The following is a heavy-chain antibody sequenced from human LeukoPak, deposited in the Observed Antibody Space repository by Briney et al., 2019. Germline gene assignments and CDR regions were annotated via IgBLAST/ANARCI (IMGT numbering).Heavy chain of an antibody. CDR2: IKSKTDGGTT. CDR1: GFTFSDFW. D-gene: IGHD4-23*01. CDR3: AAVDFDY. Sequence: GGSLRLSCAASGFTFSDFWMHWVRQAPGKGLEWVGRIKSKTDGGTTDYAAPVKDRFTISRDDSKNTLYLQMNSLNTGDTAVYYCAAVDFDYWGQGTLVTVSS. J-gene: IGHJ4*02. V-gene: IGHV3-15*01.